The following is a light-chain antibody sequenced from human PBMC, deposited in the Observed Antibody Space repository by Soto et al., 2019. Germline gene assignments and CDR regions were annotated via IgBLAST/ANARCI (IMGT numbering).Light chain of an antibody. CDR1: QAISSW. J-gene: IGKJ4*01. Sequence: DIQMTQSPSSVSASVGDRVTITCRTSQAISSWLAWYQQKPGKAPKLLIYAESSLQNGVPSRFIGSGSGTDFTLTISSLQPEDFATYYCQPANSFPLTDGGWTKLAIK. CDR3: QPANSFPLT. V-gene: IGKV1-12*01. CDR2: AES.